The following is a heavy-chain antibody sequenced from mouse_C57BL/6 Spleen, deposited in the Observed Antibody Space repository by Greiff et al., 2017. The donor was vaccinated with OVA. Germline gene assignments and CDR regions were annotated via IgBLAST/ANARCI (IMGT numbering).Heavy chain of an antibody. D-gene: IGHD1-1*01. J-gene: IGHJ1*03. Sequence: VQLQQPGAELVKPGASVKLSCKASGYTFTSYWMQWVKQRPGQGLEWIGEIDPSDSYTNYNQKFKGKATLTVDTSSSTAYMQLSSLTSEDSAVYYCASYGSGGYFDVWGTGTTVTVSS. V-gene: IGHV1-50*01. CDR1: GYTFTSYW. CDR2: IDPSDSYT. CDR3: ASYGSGGYFDV.